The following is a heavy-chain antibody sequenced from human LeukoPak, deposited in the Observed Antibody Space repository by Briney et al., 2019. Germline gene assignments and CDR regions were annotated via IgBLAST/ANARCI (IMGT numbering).Heavy chain of an antibody. CDR2: INLNSGGT. V-gene: IGHV1-2*02. CDR3: ARGVTNRYFDY. CDR1: GYTFTGYY. D-gene: IGHD2/OR15-2a*01. J-gene: IGHJ4*02. Sequence: ASVKVSCKASGYTFTGYYMHWVRQAPGQGLEWMGWINLNSGGTNYAQKFQGRVTMTRDTSISTAYMELSRLRSDDTAVYYCARGVTNRYFDYWGQGTLVTVSS.